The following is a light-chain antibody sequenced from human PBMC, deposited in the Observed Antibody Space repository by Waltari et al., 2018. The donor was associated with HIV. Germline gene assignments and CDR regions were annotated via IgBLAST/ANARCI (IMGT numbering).Light chain of an antibody. CDR2: GKN. V-gene: IGLV3-19*01. CDR1: RLRNFY. CDR3: NSRDSTTKRLI. Sequence: SSELTQDPAASVALGQTVRITCQGDRLRNFYASWYQQKPGQAPVLVLYGKNNRPSGIPDRISGSSSGSTASLTITGTQAEDEADYYCNSRDSTTKRLIFGGGTKLTVL. J-gene: IGLJ2*01.